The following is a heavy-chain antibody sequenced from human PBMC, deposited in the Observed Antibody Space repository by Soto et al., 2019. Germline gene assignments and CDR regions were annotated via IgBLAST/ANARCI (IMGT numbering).Heavy chain of an antibody. Sequence: ASVKVSCKASGYTFTNYGISWVRQAPGQGLEWMGWINVYNGNTKYAQKFQGRVTITRDTSASTAYMELSSLRSEDTAVYYCARGSGYYYWDDYWGQGTLVTVSS. J-gene: IGHJ4*02. CDR3: ARGSGYYYWDDY. V-gene: IGHV1-18*01. CDR2: INVYNGNT. D-gene: IGHD3-22*01. CDR1: GYTFTNYG.